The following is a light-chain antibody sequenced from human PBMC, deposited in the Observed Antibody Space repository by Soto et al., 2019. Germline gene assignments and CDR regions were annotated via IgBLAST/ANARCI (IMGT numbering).Light chain of an antibody. V-gene: IGLV3-1*01. CDR3: QAWDSSTVL. CDR2: QDN. J-gene: IGLJ2*01. CDR1: NLGKKY. Sequence: SYELTQPASVSVSPGRTASITCSGDNLGKKYVSWYQQKPGQAPVVAIYQDNKRPSGIPERISGSNSGNTATLTIGGTQAVDEADYYCQAWDSSTVLFGGGTKLTVL.